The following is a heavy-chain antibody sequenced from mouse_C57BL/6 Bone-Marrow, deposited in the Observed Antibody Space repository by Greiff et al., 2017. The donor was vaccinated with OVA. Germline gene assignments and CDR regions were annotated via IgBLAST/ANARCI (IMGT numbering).Heavy chain of an antibody. CDR2: FYPGSGSI. D-gene: IGHD4-1*01. V-gene: IGHV1-62-2*01. CDR3: ARREVGATTGTRSYYFDY. Sequence: VQLQQSGAELVKPGASVKLSCKASGYTFTEYTIHWVKQRSGQGLEWIGWFYPGSGSIKYNEKFKDKATLTADKSSSTVYMELSRLTSEDSAVYVCARREVGATTGTRSYYFDYWGQGTTLTVSS. CDR1: GYTFTEYT. J-gene: IGHJ2*01.